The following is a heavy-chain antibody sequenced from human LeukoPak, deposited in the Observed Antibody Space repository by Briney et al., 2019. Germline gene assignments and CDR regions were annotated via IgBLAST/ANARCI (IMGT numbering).Heavy chain of an antibody. CDR1: GGSISSYY. Sequence: SETLSLTCTVSGGSISSYYWSWIRQPPGKGLEWIGYIYYSGSTNYNPSLKSRVTISVDTSKNQFSLKLSSVTAADTAVYYCARHHDIVDKNWFDPWGQGTLVTVSS. D-gene: IGHD2-15*01. CDR2: IYYSGST. V-gene: IGHV4-59*08. J-gene: IGHJ5*02. CDR3: ARHHDIVDKNWFDP.